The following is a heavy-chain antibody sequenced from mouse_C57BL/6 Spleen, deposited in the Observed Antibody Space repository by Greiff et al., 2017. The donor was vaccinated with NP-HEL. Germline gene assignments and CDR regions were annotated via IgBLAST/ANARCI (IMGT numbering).Heavy chain of an antibody. D-gene: IGHD2-4*01. CDR2: IYPSDSET. CDR1: GYTFTSYW. J-gene: IGHJ3*01. CDR3: ARCDYDGGAVVAY. V-gene: IGHV1-61*01. Sequence: VQLQQSGAELVRPGSSVKLSCKASGYTFTSYWMDWVKQRPGQGLEWIGNIYPSDSETHYNQKFKDKATLTVDKSSSTAYMQLSSLTSEDSAVYYCARCDYDGGAVVAYWGQGTLVTVSA.